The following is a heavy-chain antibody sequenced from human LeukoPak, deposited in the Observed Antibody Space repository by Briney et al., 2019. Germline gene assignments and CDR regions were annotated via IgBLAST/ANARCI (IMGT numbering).Heavy chain of an antibody. CDR3: ARDNGMDV. CDR2: IKSKKDGGTT. J-gene: IGHJ6*02. V-gene: IGHV3-15*07. CDR1: GLTVSNVW. Sequence: GGSLRLSCAVSGLTVSNVWMNWVRQAPGKGLEWVGRIKSKKDGGTTEFAAPVRGRFTISRDDSQNTLYLQMNSLRAEDTAVYYCARDNGMDVWGQGTTVTVSS.